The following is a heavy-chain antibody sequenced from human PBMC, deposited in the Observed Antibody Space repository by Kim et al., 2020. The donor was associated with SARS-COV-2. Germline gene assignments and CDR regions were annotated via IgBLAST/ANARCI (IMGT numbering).Heavy chain of an antibody. Sequence: GGSLRLSCAASGFTFYTYGIHWVRQAPGKGLEWVAVISYDGINKYYADSVKGRFNISRDNSKNTLYLQMNSLRPEDTAVYYCARDLDSGAYYYYYGMDVWGQGTTVTVSS. CDR2: ISYDGINK. J-gene: IGHJ6*02. CDR3: ARDLDSGAYYYYYGMDV. V-gene: IGHV3-30*03. CDR1: GFTFYTYG. D-gene: IGHD2-15*01.